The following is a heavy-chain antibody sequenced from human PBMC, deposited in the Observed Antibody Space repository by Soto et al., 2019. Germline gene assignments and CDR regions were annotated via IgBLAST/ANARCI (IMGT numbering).Heavy chain of an antibody. CDR1: VGSITSGSFS. J-gene: IGHJ4*02. V-gene: IGHV4-30-2*01. CDR3: ARGTFLRKGYYDATDYNFFGY. CDR2: IYYTGGT. Sequence: PSETLCVACAFSVGSITSGSFSWTWIRQPRGKGRPLIGSIYYTGGTYYNPSLKSRVTISVDRSKNHFSLSLNSVAAADTAMYYCARGTFLRKGYYDATDYNFFGYWGQGTLVTVSS. D-gene: IGHD3-22*01.